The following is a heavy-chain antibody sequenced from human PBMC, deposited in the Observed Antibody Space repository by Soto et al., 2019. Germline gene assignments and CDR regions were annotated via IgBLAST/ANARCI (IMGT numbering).Heavy chain of an antibody. V-gene: IGHV1-18*01. J-gene: IGHJ6*02. CDR2: ISGYNGHT. Sequence: QVQLVQSGAEVRKPGASVKVSCKASGYTFTTYGISWVRQAPGQGLEWMGWISGYNGHTKYAQKFQGRVTMTTETSTKTVYMELRNLRSDDTAVYYCAREGEIPSYYSGLDVWGQGTTVNVSS. CDR1: GYTFTTYG. CDR3: AREGEIPSYYSGLDV. D-gene: IGHD3-16*01.